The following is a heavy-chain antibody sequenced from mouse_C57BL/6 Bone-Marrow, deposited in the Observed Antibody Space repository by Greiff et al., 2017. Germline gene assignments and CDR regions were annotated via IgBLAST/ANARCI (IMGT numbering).Heavy chain of an antibody. J-gene: IGHJ2*01. CDR3: AREATVAYFDY. CDR1: GYTFTGYW. Sequence: QVQLQQSGAELMKPGASVKLSCKATGYTFTGYWIEWVKQRPGHGLEWIGEILPGSGSTNNNEKFKGKATFTADTSSNTAYMQLSSLTTEDSAIYYCAREATVAYFDYWGQGTTLTVSS. V-gene: IGHV1-9*01. CDR2: ILPGSGST. D-gene: IGHD1-1*01.